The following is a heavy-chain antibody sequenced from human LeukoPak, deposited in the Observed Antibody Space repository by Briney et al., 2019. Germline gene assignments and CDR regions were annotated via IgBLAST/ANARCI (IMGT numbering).Heavy chain of an antibody. CDR3: VRDGGGTTPYDC. J-gene: IGHJ4*02. CDR2: ISPDGRNI. D-gene: IGHD1-7*01. CDR1: GFTLSGYW. V-gene: IGHV3-74*01. Sequence: GGSLRLSCAASGFTLSGYWMNWVRQVPGKGPVWVSHISPDGRNIAYADSVKGRFTISRDSAKNTLYLQMNSLRVEDTAVYYCVRDGGGTTPYDCWGQGSLVTVSS.